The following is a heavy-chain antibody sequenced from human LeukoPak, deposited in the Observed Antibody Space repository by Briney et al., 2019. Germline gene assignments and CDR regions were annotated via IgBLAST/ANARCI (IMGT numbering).Heavy chain of an antibody. D-gene: IGHD3-16*01. CDR3: ARAGGGPRNYYMDV. Sequence: PWASVKVSCKASGYIFTSYGISWVRQAPGQGLEWMGWISPYNGNTKYAQKFQGRVTMTTDTSTSTAYMELRSLRSDDTAVYYCARAGGGPRNYYMDVWGKGTTVTISS. V-gene: IGHV1-18*04. CDR2: ISPYNGNT. CDR1: GYIFTSYG. J-gene: IGHJ6*03.